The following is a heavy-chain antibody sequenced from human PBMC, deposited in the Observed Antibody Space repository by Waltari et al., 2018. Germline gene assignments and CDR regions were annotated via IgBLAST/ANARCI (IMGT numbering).Heavy chain of an antibody. CDR3: ARGGLAGATPDY. J-gene: IGHJ4*02. V-gene: IGHV3-74*03. CDR1: GFTFNNYW. CDR2: VNNEGTHT. Sequence: EVRLVESGGGLVPPGGSLRLSCAASGFTFNNYWIHWVRHAPGKGLVWVAYVNNEGTHTAYVDAVKGRFTASRDNAKNTLYLQMNSLRVEDTAVYYCARGGLAGATPDYWGQGTLVTVSS. D-gene: IGHD1-26*01.